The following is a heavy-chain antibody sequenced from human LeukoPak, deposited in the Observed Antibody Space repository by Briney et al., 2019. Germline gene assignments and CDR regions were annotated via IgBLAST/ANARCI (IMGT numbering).Heavy chain of an antibody. Sequence: KDGESLKISCKGSGYSFTTYWINWVRQMPGKGLEWMGIIYPGDSDTRYSPSFQGQVTISADKSISTAYLQWSSLKASDTAMYYCARRSSSSSRVDYWGQGTLVTVSS. CDR2: IYPGDSDT. J-gene: IGHJ4*02. V-gene: IGHV5-51*01. CDR3: ARRSSSSSRVDY. D-gene: IGHD6-6*01. CDR1: GYSFTTYW.